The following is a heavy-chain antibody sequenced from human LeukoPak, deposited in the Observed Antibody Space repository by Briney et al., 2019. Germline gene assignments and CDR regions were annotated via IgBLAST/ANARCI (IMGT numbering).Heavy chain of an antibody. D-gene: IGHD6-13*01. V-gene: IGHV4-38-2*02. CDR2: NFQSGHT. J-gene: IGHJ4*02. Sequence: PSETLSLTCTVSDYSISSGYYWGWIRQPPGKGLEWTGSNFQSGHTYYNPSLKSRVTISVDTSKNQFSLKLSSVTAADTAVYYCATDRGGSSSWIDYWGQGTLVTVSS. CDR1: DYSISSGYY. CDR3: ATDRGGSSSWIDY.